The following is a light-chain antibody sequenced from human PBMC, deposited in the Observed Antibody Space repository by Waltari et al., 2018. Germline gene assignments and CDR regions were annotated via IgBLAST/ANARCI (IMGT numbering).Light chain of an antibody. CDR1: SSDIGGHNH. CDR3: HSFTSSTTWV. CDR2: DVS. Sequence: QSSLTQPASVSGSLGQSITISCTGTSSDIGGHNHVSWYQPHPGKAPQLIIPDVSARPPGVYERFSGSKYGTTASLTISGLQSDDETEYYCHSFTSSTTWVFGGGTKVTVL. V-gene: IGLV2-14*03. J-gene: IGLJ3*02.